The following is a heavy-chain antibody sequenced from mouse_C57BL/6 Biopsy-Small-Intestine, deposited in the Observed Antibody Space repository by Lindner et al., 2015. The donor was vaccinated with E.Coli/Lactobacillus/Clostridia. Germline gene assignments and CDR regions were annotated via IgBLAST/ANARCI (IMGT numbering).Heavy chain of an antibody. V-gene: IGHV2-4-1*01. CDR2: IWSDGST. J-gene: IGHJ1*01. Sequence: VQLQESGPGLVGALTEPVHHLHSLWFLINQLCCTLGSSSLQERVWEWLGVIWSDGSTDYNATFISRLSISKDNSKSQVFFKMNSLQADDTAIYYCARNWGLVRGRYFDVWGAGTTVTVSS. D-gene: IGHD2-3*01. CDR1: FLINQLC. CDR3: ARNWGLVRGRYFDV.